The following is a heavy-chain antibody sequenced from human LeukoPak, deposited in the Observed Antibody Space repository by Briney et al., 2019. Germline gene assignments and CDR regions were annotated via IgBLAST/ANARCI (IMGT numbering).Heavy chain of an antibody. Sequence: PGRSLRLSCAASGFTFSSYAMHWVRQAPGKGLEWVAVISYDGNNKYYADSVKGRFTISRDNSKNTLYLQMNSLRVEDTAVYYCARDRGNYFDYWGQGTLVTVPS. CDR2: ISYDGNNK. D-gene: IGHD1-14*01. V-gene: IGHV3-30-3*01. CDR3: ARDRGNYFDY. CDR1: GFTFSSYA. J-gene: IGHJ4*02.